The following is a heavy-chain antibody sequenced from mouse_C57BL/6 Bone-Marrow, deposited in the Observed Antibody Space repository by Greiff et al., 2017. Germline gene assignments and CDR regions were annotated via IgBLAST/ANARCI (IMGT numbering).Heavy chain of an antibody. D-gene: IGHD2-4*01. CDR2: IYPGDGDT. V-gene: IGHV1-82*01. J-gene: IGHJ4*01. CDR3: ARCYYDYDGSAMDY. CDR1: GYAFSSSW. Sequence: VKLQESGPELVKPGASVKISCKASGYAFSSSWMNWVKQRPGKGLEWIGRIYPGDGDTNYNGKFKGKATLTADKSSSTAYMQLSSLTSEDSAVYFCARCYYDYDGSAMDYWGQGTSVTVSS.